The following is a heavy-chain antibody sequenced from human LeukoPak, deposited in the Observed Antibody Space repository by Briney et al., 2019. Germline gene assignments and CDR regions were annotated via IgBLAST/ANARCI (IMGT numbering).Heavy chain of an antibody. CDR1: GFTFSDYY. V-gene: IGHV3-11*01. CDR3: ARSGTYSRHYYYMDV. Sequence: PGGSLRLSCAASGFTFSDYYMSWIRQAPGKGLEWVSYISSSGGTIYYADSVKGRFTISRDNAKNSLYLQMNSLRAEDTAVYYCARSGTYSRHYYYMDVWGKGTTVTVSS. D-gene: IGHD1-26*01. CDR2: ISSSGGTI. J-gene: IGHJ6*03.